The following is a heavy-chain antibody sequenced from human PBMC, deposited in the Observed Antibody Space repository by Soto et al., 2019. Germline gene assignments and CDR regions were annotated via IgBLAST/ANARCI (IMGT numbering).Heavy chain of an antibody. CDR3: ARIHSSGWPRTYYYYYMDV. CDR2: IYYSGST. J-gene: IGHJ6*03. Sequence: SETLSLTCTVSGGSISSSSYYWGWIRQPPGKGLEWIGSIYYSGSTYYNPSLKSRVTISVDTSKNQFSLKLSSVTAADTAVYYCARIHSSGWPRTYYYYYMDVWGKGTTVTVSS. V-gene: IGHV4-39*01. CDR1: GGSISSSSYY. D-gene: IGHD6-19*01.